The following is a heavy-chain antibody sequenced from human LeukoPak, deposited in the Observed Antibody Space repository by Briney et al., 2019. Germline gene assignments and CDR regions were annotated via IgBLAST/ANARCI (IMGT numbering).Heavy chain of an antibody. CDR3: ARDHYYDSSGYYY. D-gene: IGHD3-22*01. CDR1: GGSISSGGYY. Sequence: PSQTLSLTCTVSGGSISSGGYYWSWIRQPPGKGLEWIGEINHSGSTNYNPSLKSRVTISVDTSKNQFSLKLSPVTAADTAVYYCARDHYYDSSGYYYWGQGTLVTVSS. J-gene: IGHJ4*02. V-gene: IGHV4-30-2*01. CDR2: INHSGST.